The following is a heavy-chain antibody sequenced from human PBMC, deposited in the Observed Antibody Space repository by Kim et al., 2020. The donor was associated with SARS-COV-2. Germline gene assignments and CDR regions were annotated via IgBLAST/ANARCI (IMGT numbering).Heavy chain of an antibody. V-gene: IGHV4-34*01. Sequence: SETLSLTCAVYGGSFSGYYWSWIRQPPGKGLEWIWEINHSGNTNYNPSLKSRVTISVDTYKNQFSLKLSSVTAADTAVYYVARAPRANGEGWFDPWGQGTLVTVSS. CDR1: GGSFSGYY. J-gene: IGHJ5*02. D-gene: IGHD1-1*01. CDR2: INHSGNT. CDR3: ARAPRANGEGWFDP.